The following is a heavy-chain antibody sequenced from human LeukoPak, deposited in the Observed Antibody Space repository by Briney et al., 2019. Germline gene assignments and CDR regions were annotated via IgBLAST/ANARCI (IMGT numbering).Heavy chain of an antibody. J-gene: IGHJ4*02. V-gene: IGHV4-34*01. Sequence: SETLSLTCTVSGGSISGYYWSWIRQPPGKGLEWIGEINHSGSTNYNPSLKSRVTISVDTSKNQFSLKLSSVTAADTAVYYCARGVARSSKFHFSYYFDYWGQGTLVTVSS. D-gene: IGHD6-6*01. CDR2: INHSGST. CDR3: ARGVARSSKFHFSYYFDY. CDR1: GGSISGYY.